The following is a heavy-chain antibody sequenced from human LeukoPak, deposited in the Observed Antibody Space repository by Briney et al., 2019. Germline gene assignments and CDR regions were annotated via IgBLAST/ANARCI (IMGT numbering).Heavy chain of an antibody. CDR2: INAGNGNT. V-gene: IGHV1-3*03. J-gene: IGHJ5*02. Sequence: GASVKVSCKASGYTFTSYAMHWVRQAPGQRLEWMGWINAGNGNTKYSQEFQGRVTITRDTSASTAYMELSSLRSEDMAVYYCARAETGYSSGRYVPTVEFDPWGQGTLVTVSS. CDR1: GYTFTSYA. CDR3: ARAETGYSSGRYVPTVEFDP. D-gene: IGHD6-19*01.